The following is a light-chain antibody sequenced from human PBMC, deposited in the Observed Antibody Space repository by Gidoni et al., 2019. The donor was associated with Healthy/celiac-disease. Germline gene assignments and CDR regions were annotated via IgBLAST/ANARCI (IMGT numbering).Light chain of an antibody. V-gene: IGKV4-1*01. Sequence: DIVMTQSPDSLAVSLGERATINCKSSQSVLYSSNNKNYLAWYQQKPGKPPKLLIYWASTRESGVPDRFIGSGSGTDFTLTISSLQAEDVAVYYCQQYYSTPYTFGQGTKLEIK. CDR3: QQYYSTPYT. J-gene: IGKJ2*01. CDR2: WAS. CDR1: QSVLYSSNNKNY.